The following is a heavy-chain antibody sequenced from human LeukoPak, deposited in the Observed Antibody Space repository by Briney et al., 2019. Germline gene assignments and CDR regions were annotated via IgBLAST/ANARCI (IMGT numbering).Heavy chain of an antibody. Sequence: PSETLSLTCTVSDDSVSSSRYYWTWIRQPPGKGLEWIGYIYHGSATYNPSLESRVTLSMDTSKNQYSLKMTSVTATDTAVYYCAREGGRQWLVSGALDSWGQGTLVTVSS. J-gene: IGHJ5*01. D-gene: IGHD6-19*01. CDR3: AREGGRQWLVSGALDS. CDR2: IYHGSA. V-gene: IGHV4-61*01. CDR1: DDSVSSSRYY.